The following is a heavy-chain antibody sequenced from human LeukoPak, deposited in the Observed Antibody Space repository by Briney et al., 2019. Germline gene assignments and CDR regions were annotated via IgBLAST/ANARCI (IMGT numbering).Heavy chain of an antibody. J-gene: IGHJ4*02. CDR3: ARDKFYSSSWPGDY. Sequence: GGSLRLSCADSGFTVSSYSMNWVRQAPGKGLEWVSYISSSSSTIYYADSVKGRFTISRDNAKNSLYLQMNSLRDEDTAVYYCARDKFYSSSWPGDYWGQGTLVTVSS. V-gene: IGHV3-48*02. CDR1: GFTVSSYS. D-gene: IGHD6-13*01. CDR2: ISSSSSTI.